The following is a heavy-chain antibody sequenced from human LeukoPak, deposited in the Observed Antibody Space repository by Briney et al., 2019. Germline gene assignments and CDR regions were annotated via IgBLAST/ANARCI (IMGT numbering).Heavy chain of an antibody. CDR1: GFTFSSYA. Sequence: GGSLRLCCAASGFTFSSYAMSWVRQAPGKGLEWVSVIYSGGSTYYADSVKGRFTISRDNSKNTLYLQMNSLRAEDTAVYYCARAFSSSWSFDYWGQGTLVTVSS. J-gene: IGHJ4*02. D-gene: IGHD6-13*01. CDR3: ARAFSSSWSFDY. V-gene: IGHV3-53*01. CDR2: IYSGGST.